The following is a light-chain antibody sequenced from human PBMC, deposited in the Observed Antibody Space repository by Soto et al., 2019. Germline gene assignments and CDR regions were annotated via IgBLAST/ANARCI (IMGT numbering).Light chain of an antibody. CDR2: WAS. V-gene: IGKV4-1*01. J-gene: IGKJ2*01. Sequence: DIVMTQSPDSLAVSLGGRATVNCKSSRTVLSTSNNWNYLAWYQLKPGQPPRLLIYWASTRKSGVPDRFSGSGSGTNFTLTINSLQAEDVAVYYCQQYYNTPYTFGRGTKLEI. CDR1: RTVLSTSNNWNY. CDR3: QQYYNTPYT.